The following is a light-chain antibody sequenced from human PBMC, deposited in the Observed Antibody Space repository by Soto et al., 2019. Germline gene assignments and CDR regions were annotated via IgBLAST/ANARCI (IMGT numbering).Light chain of an antibody. V-gene: IGKV1-33*01. CDR2: DAS. CDR1: QDISNY. J-gene: IGKJ3*01. CDR3: QQYDNLPST. Sequence: DIQMTQSPSSLSASVGDRVTITCQASQDISNYLNWYQQKPGKAPKLLIYDASNLETGVQSRFSGSGCGTDFTFTISTLQPEDIATYYCQQYDNLPSTFGPGTKVDIK.